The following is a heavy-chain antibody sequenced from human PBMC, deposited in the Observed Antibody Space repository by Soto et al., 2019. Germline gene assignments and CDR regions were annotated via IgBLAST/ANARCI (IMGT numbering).Heavy chain of an antibody. V-gene: IGHV3-11*01. CDR3: ARDPREYYFDY. CDR1: GFTFSDYY. J-gene: IGHJ4*02. Sequence: QVQLVESGGGLVKPGGSLRLSCAASGFTFSDYYMSWIRQAPGKGLEWVSYISSSGSTIYYADSVKGGFTISRDNAKNPWYRQMNSLGAEDPAVYYCARDPREYYFDYWGQGTLVTVSS. CDR2: ISSSGSTI.